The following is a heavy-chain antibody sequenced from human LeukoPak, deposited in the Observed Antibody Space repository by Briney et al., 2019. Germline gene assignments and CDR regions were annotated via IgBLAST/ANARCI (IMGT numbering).Heavy chain of an antibody. D-gene: IGHD6-13*01. CDR2: INHSGST. J-gene: IGHJ4*02. CDR3: ARVSGNWYSSSWYLYYFDY. CDR1: GGSFSGYY. Sequence: SETLSLTCAVYGGSFSGYYWSWIRQPPGKGLEWIGEINHSGSTNYNPSLKSRVTISVDTSKNQFSLKLSSVTAADTAVYYCARVSGNWYSSSWYLYYFDYWGQGTLVTVSS. V-gene: IGHV4-34*01.